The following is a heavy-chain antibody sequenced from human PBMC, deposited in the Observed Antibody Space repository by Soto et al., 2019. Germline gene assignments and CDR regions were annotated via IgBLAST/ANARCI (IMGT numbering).Heavy chain of an antibody. CDR1: GFSLTTSGVG. CDR2: IYWDDDK. CDR3: AQTFRGHDKFDY. V-gene: IGHV2-5*02. J-gene: IGHJ4*02. Sequence: QITLKESGPTLVKPTQTLTLACTFSGFSLTTSGVGVGWIRQPPGKALDWLALIYWDDDKRYSPSLKSRLTLTKEPPQNQVVLKMANMDPVDTAKYYCAQTFRGHDKFDYWGQGTLGTVSS. D-gene: IGHD1-1*01.